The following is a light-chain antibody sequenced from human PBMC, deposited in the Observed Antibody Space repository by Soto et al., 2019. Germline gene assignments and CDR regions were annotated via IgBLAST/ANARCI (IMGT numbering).Light chain of an antibody. V-gene: IGKV3-11*01. CDR3: QQRSNWPSYT. J-gene: IGKJ2*01. CDR1: QSVGSY. CDR2: DAS. Sequence: EIVLTQSPATLSLSPGERATLSCRASQSVGSYLAWYQQKPGQAPRLLIYDASSRATGIPARFSGSGSGTDFTLTISSLEPEDFAVYYCQQRSNWPSYTFGQGTKVDIK.